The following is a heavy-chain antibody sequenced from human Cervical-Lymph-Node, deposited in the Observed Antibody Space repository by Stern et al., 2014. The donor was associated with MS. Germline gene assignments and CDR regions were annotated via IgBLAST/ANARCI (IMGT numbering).Heavy chain of an antibody. V-gene: IGHV3-30*04. CDR1: GFTFSRYA. CDR3: ARDRLDGDYVYYYGLDV. CDR2: ISYDGSNK. Sequence: VHLVVSGGGVVRPGRSLRLSCATSGFTFSRYAVLWVRQAPGQGLEWVAAISYDGSNKFYGDSVKGRFTISRDNSKNTLFLQMNNLRPEDSGVYHCARDRLDGDYVYYYGLDVWGQGTTVTVSS. D-gene: IGHD4-17*01. J-gene: IGHJ6*02.